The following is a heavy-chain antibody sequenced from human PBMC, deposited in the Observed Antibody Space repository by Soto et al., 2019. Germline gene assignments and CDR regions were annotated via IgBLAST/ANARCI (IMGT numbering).Heavy chain of an antibody. Sequence: QVQLVQCGAEVKKPGSSVKVSCKASGGTVSSYTITWVRQAPGQGLEWLGRIIPIFGVTNYAQKFQDRVTITADRSTTTAYMELSRLRSEDTAVYYCVRDWESTTQTWGFGDSWGQGTLVTVSS. CDR1: GGTVSSYT. CDR3: VRDWESTTQTWGFGDS. V-gene: IGHV1-69*08. CDR2: IIPIFGVT. D-gene: IGHD1-1*01. J-gene: IGHJ4*02.